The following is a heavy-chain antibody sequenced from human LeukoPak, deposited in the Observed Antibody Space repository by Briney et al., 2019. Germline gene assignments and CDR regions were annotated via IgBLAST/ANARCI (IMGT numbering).Heavy chain of an antibody. CDR3: ARDGWELDTGFDY. CDR2: INPNSGGT. D-gene: IGHD1-26*01. CDR1: GYTFTGYY. J-gene: IGHJ4*02. V-gene: IGHV1-2*06. Sequence: VASVKVSCKASGYTFTGYYMHWVRQAPGQGLEWMGRINPNSGGTNYAQKFQGRVTMTRDTSISTAYMELSRLRSDDTAVYYCARDGWELDTGFDYWGQGTLVTVSS.